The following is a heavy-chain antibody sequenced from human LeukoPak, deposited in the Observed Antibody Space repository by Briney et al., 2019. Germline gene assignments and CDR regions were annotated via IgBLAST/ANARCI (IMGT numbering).Heavy chain of an antibody. CDR2: INPSGGST. D-gene: IGHD4-17*01. CDR1: GYTLTELS. Sequence: GASVKVSCKVSGYTLTELSMHWVRQAPGQGLEWMGIINPSGGSTSYAQKFQGRVTMTRDTSTSTVYMELSSLRSEDTAVYYCAGPKGGTVTTDYYYYGMDVWGQGTTVTVSS. V-gene: IGHV1-46*01. J-gene: IGHJ6*02. CDR3: AGPKGGTVTTDYYYYGMDV.